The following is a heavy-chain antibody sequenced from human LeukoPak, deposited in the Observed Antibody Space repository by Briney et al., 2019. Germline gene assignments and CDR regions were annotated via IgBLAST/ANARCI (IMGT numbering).Heavy chain of an antibody. CDR3: ARDQDYSNYLDY. J-gene: IGHJ4*02. CDR1: GGTFISYA. CDR2: IIPIFGTA. V-gene: IGHV1-69*05. Sequence: SVKVSCKASGGTFISYAISWVRQAPGQGLEWMGRIIPIFGTADYAQKFQGRVTITTDESTSTAYMELSSLRSEDTAVYYCARDQDYSNYLDYWGQGTLVTVSS. D-gene: IGHD4-11*01.